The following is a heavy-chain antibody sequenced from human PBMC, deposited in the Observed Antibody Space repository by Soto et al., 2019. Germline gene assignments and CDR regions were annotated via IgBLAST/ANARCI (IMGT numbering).Heavy chain of an antibody. CDR2: ISAYNGNT. Sequence: QVQLVQSGAEVKKPGASVKVSCKSSGYTFTSYGISWVRQAPGQGLEWMGWISAYNGNTNYAQKLQGRVTMTTDTSTSTDYMELRSLRPDDTAVYYCARDQHGEYSSDYWGQGTLVTVSS. CDR3: ARDQHGEYSSDY. V-gene: IGHV1-18*01. CDR1: GYTFTSYG. D-gene: IGHD2-21*01. J-gene: IGHJ4*02.